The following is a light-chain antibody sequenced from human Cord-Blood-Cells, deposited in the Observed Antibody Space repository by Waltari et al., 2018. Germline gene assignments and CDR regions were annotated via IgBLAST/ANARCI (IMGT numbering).Light chain of an antibody. Sequence: QSALTQPRSVSGSTGQSVTISCTGTSSDVGGYNYVSWYQQHPGKAPKLMIYDVSKRPSGVPDRFSGSKSGNTASLTISGLQAEDEADYYCCSYAGSYTFEDVVFGGGTKLTVL. V-gene: IGLV2-11*01. CDR2: DVS. J-gene: IGLJ2*01. CDR1: SSDVGGYNY. CDR3: CSYAGSYTFEDVV.